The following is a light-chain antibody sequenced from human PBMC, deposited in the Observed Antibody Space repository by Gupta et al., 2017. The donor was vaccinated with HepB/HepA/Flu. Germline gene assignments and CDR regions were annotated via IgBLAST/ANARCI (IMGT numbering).Light chain of an antibody. Sequence: QSALTQPASVSWSPGQSITLSCTGTSSDIGGHNYVSWYQQHPGRVPKIMLSDVSSRPAGVSNRFSGSKAGNTASLTISGLQAEDEADYSCSSYTSRNTFVFGGGTSVTV. V-gene: IGLV2-14*03. CDR2: DVS. J-gene: IGLJ1*01. CDR3: SSYTSRNTFV. CDR1: SSDIGGHNY.